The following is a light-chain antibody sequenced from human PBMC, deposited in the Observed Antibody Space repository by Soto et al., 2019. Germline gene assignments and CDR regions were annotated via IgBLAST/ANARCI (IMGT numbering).Light chain of an antibody. J-gene: IGLJ2*01. CDR2: DVS. CDR3: SSYTGINTLV. V-gene: IGLV2-14*03. Sequence: QSALTQSASVSGSPGQSITISCTGTSGDVGAFNSVSWYQQHSGKAPKLIIYDVSDRPSGVSNRFSGSKSGNTASLTISGLQADGEADYYCSSYTGINTLVVGGGTKLTVL. CDR1: SGDVGAFNS.